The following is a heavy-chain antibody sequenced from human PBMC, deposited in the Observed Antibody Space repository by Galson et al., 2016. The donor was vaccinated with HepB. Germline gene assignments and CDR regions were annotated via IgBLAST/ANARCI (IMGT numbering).Heavy chain of an antibody. D-gene: IGHD2/OR15-2a*01. CDR2: MSSDGSDK. CDR3: ATLELLALSDDYYDMDV. CDR1: GFTLSSYG. V-gene: IGHV3-30*03. Sequence: SLRLSCAASGFTLSSYGMYWVRQAPGKGLEWVAIMSSDGSDKYYIDSVKGRFTISRDNSKNTLYLQMNSLRPEDTAVYYCATLELLALSDDYYDMDVWGQGTTVTVTS. J-gene: IGHJ6*02.